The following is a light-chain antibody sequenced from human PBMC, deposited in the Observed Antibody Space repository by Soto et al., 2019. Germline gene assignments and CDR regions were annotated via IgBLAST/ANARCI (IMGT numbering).Light chain of an antibody. CDR2: DAS. CDR3: QQYNSYSPAT. Sequence: DIQMTQSPSMLSASVGDRVTIACRASQSIRRWLARYQQKPGKAPKLLIFDASTLESGVPSRFSGRGSETEFTLTISSLQPDDFATYYCQQYNSYSPATFGQGTKVDIK. J-gene: IGKJ1*01. CDR1: QSIRRW. V-gene: IGKV1-5*01.